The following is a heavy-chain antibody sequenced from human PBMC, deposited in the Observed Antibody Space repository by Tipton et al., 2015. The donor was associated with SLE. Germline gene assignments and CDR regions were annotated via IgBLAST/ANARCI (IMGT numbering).Heavy chain of an antibody. CDR2: ISYDGSNK. Sequence: SLRLSCAASGFTFSSYAMHWVRQAPGKGLEWVAVISYDGSNKYYADSVKGRFTISRDNSKNTLYLQMNSLRAEDTAVYYCAAELVGYYGMDVWGQGTTVTVSS. J-gene: IGHJ6*02. CDR3: AAELVGYYGMDV. CDR1: GFTFSSYA. V-gene: IGHV3-30*04. D-gene: IGHD2-15*01.